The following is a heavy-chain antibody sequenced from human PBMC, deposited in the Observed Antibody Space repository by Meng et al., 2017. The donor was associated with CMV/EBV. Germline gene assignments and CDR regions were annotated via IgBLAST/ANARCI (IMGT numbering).Heavy chain of an antibody. CDR1: GFTVSNNY. Sequence: ELQLVESGGGLIQPGWSLSLSCAASGFTVSNNYMRWFRQAPGKGLEWVSLIYSEGTTDYADSVKGRFTISRDNSKNTLYLQMNSLRAEDTAVYYCARDGNYHGVWGQGTLVTVSS. J-gene: IGHJ4*02. CDR2: IYSEGTT. D-gene: IGHD1-7*01. V-gene: IGHV3-53*01. CDR3: ARDGNYHGV.